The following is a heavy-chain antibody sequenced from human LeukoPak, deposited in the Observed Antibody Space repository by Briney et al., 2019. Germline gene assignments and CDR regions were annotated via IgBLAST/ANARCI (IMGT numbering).Heavy chain of an antibody. D-gene: IGHD2-15*01. CDR1: GFTVSSNY. CDR2: ISISSNYI. Sequence: PGGSLRLSCAVSGFTVSSNYMSWVRQAPGKGLEWVSCISISSNYIYYPDSVKGRFTISRDNAKNSLYLQMNSLRAEDTAVYYCARDGGGGLDYWGQGTLVTVSS. V-gene: IGHV3-21*01. CDR3: ARDGGGGLDY. J-gene: IGHJ4*02.